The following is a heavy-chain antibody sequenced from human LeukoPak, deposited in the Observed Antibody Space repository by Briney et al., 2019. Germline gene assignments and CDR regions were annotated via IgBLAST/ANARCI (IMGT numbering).Heavy chain of an antibody. CDR2: ISWNSGSI. V-gene: IGHV3-9*01. CDR3: ARWTEDYYDSSGFDY. Sequence: GRSLRLSCAASGFTFDDYAMHWVRHAPGKGLEWVSGISWNSGSIGYADSVKGRFTISRDNAKNSLYLQMNSLRAEDTAVYYCARWTEDYYDSSGFDYWGQGTLVTVSS. J-gene: IGHJ4*02. D-gene: IGHD3-22*01. CDR1: GFTFDDYA.